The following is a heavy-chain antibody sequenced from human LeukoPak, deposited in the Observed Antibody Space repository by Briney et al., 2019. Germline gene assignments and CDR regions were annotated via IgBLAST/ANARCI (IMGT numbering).Heavy chain of an antibody. D-gene: IGHD5-12*01. CDR1: GFTFTNAW. V-gene: IGHV3-7*01. CDR2: IKDDGSDR. Sequence: GGSLRLSCAASGFTFTNAWMSWVRQAPGKGLEWVATIKDDGSDRNYVDSVKGRFTISRDNAKNSLYLQMNSLRVEDTAVYYCVNLGYSDGGQGTLVTVSS. CDR3: VNLGYSD. J-gene: IGHJ4*02.